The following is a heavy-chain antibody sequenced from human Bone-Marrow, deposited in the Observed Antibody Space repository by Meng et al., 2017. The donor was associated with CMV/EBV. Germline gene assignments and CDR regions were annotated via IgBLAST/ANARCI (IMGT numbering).Heavy chain of an antibody. J-gene: IGHJ4*02. Sequence: SETLSLTCTVSGGSISSSSYYWGWIRQPPGKGLEWIGSIYYSGSTYYNPSLKSRVTISVDTSKNQSSLKLSSVTAADTAVYYCARMGLGSFGDYWGQGTLVTVSS. V-gene: IGHV4-39*07. CDR1: GGSISSSSYY. CDR3: ARMGLGSFGDY. CDR2: IYYSGST. D-gene: IGHD1-26*01.